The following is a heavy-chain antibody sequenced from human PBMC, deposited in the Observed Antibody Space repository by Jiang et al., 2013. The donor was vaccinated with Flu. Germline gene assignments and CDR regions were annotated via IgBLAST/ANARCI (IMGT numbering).Heavy chain of an antibody. D-gene: IGHD3-22*01. Sequence: GSIYYSGSTYYNPSLKSRVTISVDTSKNQFSLKLSSVTAADTAVYYCASDSGGYYYFDYWGQGTLVTVSS. V-gene: IGHV4-39*01. CDR2: IYYSGST. CDR3: ASDSGGYYYFDY. J-gene: IGHJ4*02.